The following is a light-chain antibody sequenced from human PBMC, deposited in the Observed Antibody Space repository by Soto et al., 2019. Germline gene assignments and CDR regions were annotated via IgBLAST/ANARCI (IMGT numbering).Light chain of an antibody. Sequence: QSALTQPASVSGSPGQSITISCTGTGSDVGGYKYVSWYQQHPGKVPKLMIFEVSNRPSGVSDRFSGSKSGNTASLTISGLQAEDEDVYYCHSYTSSSTRVFGGGTKLTVL. CDR1: GSDVGGYKY. CDR3: HSYTSSSTRV. V-gene: IGLV2-14*01. J-gene: IGLJ3*02. CDR2: EVS.